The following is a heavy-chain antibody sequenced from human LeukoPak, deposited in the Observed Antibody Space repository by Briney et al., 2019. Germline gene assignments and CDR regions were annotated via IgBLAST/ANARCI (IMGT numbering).Heavy chain of an antibody. D-gene: IGHD3-9*01. V-gene: IGHV3-15*01. CDR2: IKSKTDGGTT. Sequence: EGSLRLSCAASGFTFSSYAMSWVRQAPGKGLEWVGRIKSKTDGGTTDYAAPVKGRFTISRDDSKNTLYPQMNSLKTEDTAVYYCTTAGGGGLTGYYPPTYWGQGTLVTVSS. CDR1: GFTFSSYA. CDR3: TTAGGGGLTGYYPPTY. J-gene: IGHJ4*02.